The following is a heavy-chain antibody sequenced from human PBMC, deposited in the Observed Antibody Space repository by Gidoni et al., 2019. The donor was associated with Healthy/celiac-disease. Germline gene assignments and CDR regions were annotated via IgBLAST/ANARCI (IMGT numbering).Heavy chain of an antibody. CDR2: IYYSGST. CDR1: GGSISSSSYY. CDR3: ARRYGSGSHMGFDP. V-gene: IGHV4-39*01. Sequence: QLQLQESGPGLVKPSETLSLTCTVSGGSISSSSYYWGWIRQPPGKGLKWIGSIYYSGSTYYNPSLKSRVTISVDTSKNQFSLKLSSVTAADTAVYYCARRYGSGSHMGFDPWGQGTLVTVSS. J-gene: IGHJ5*02. D-gene: IGHD3-10*01.